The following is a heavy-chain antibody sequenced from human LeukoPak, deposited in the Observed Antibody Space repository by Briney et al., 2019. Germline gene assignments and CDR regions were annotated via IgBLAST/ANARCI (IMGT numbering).Heavy chain of an antibody. V-gene: IGHV4-59*08. J-gene: IGHJ4*02. D-gene: IGHD3-22*01. Sequence: ASETLSLTCTVSGGSISSYYWSWIRQPPGKGLEWIGYIYYSGSTNYNPSLKGRVTISVDTSKNQFSLKLSSVTAADTAVYYCARHRVSYESDYWGQGTLVTVSS. CDR1: GGSISSYY. CDR3: ARHRVSYESDY. CDR2: IYYSGST.